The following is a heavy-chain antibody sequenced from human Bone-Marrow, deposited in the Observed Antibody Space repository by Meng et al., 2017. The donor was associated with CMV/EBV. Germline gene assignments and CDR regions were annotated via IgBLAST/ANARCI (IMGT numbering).Heavy chain of an antibody. CDR1: GFTVSSNY. J-gene: IGHJ6*02. CDR3: AKGTYYDFWSGYLDV. V-gene: IGHV3-53*01. D-gene: IGHD3-3*01. Sequence: GGSLRLSCAASGFTVSSNYMSWVRQAPGKGLEWVSVIYSGGSTYYADSVKGRFTISRDNSKNTLYLQMNSLRAEDTAVYYCAKGTYYDFWSGYLDVWGQGTTVTVSS. CDR2: IYSGGST.